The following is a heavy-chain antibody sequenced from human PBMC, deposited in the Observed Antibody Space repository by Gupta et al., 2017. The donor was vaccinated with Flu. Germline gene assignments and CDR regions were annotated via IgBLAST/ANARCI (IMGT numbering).Heavy chain of an antibody. V-gene: IGHV3-15*01. CDR2: LKSDTDGGTT. CDR1: GFTFLDAG. CDR3: TTDSSGGITFDI. Sequence: EVRLVESGGGLVKPGGSLRLSCAASGFTFLDAGMNWVRQAPGKGLEWVGRLKSDTDGGTTDYAAPVKGRFIISRDDSKDTLYLQMNSLKSEDTAVYYCTTDSSGGITFDIWGQGTMVTVSS. J-gene: IGHJ3*02. D-gene: IGHD3-10*01.